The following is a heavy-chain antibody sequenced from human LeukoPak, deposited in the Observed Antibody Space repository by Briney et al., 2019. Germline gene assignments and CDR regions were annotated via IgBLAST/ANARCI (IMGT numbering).Heavy chain of an antibody. J-gene: IGHJ5*02. V-gene: IGHV3-23*01. CDR2: ISGSGGTT. Sequence: GGSLRLSCEASGFTFSSYAMSWVRQAPGKGLEWVSGISGSGGTTYYADSVKGRFTISRDNSKSTLFLQLNSLRAEDTAVYYCAPRGAYGSGTWFAPSGPGTLVSVSS. D-gene: IGHD3-10*01. CDR3: APRGAYGSGTWFAP. CDR1: GFTFSSYA.